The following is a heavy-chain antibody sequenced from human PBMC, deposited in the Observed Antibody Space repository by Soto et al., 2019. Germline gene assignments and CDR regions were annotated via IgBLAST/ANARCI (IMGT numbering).Heavy chain of an antibody. D-gene: IGHD4-17*01. Sequence: QVQLVESGGGVVQPGRSLRLSCAASGFTFSSYAMHWVRQAPGKGLEWVAVISYDGSNKYYADSVKGRFTISRDNSKNPLFRQMNSLRAEDTAVYYCARVGRLHYFDYWGQGTLVTVSS. CDR3: ARVGRLHYFDY. J-gene: IGHJ4*02. CDR1: GFTFSSYA. CDR2: ISYDGSNK. V-gene: IGHV3-30-3*01.